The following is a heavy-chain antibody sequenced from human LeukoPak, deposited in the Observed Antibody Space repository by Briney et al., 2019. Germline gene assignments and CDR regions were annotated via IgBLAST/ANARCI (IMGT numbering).Heavy chain of an antibody. Sequence: GGSLRLSGAASGFTFSSYAMSWVRQAPGKGLEWVSAISGSGGSTYYADSVKGRFTISRDNSKNTLYLQMNSLRAEDTAVYYCALEDAILTGYYGYWGQGTLVTVSS. V-gene: IGHV3-23*01. J-gene: IGHJ4*02. CDR3: ALEDAILTGYYGY. CDR1: GFTFSSYA. CDR2: ISGSGGST. D-gene: IGHD3-9*01.